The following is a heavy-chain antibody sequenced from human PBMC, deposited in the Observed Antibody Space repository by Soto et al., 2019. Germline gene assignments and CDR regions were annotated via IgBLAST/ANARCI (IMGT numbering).Heavy chain of an antibody. CDR3: ARDWYFDF. V-gene: IGHV3-33*01. Sequence: QVQLVESGGGVVQPGRSLRLSCAASAFTFSSYGMHWGRQAPGKGLEWVALIWYDASNKYYADSVKGRFTISRDNSKNTLYLEMNSLRAEDTALYYCARDWYFDFWGRGTLVTASS. CDR2: IWYDASNK. CDR1: AFTFSSYG. J-gene: IGHJ2*01.